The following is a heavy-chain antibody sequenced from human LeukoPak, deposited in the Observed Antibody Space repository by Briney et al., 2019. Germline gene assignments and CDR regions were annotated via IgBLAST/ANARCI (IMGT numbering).Heavy chain of an antibody. J-gene: IGHJ3*02. CDR2: FHYSGST. CDR3: AGLGLPNAFDI. V-gene: IGHV4-59*08. CDR1: GAPVSNYY. D-gene: IGHD2-15*01. Sequence: PSETLSLTCTVSGAPVSNYYWSWIRQPPGXGLESIGYFHYSGSTNYSPSLKSRVTISVDTSKDQCSLKVTSVTAADTAVYFCAGLGLPNAFDIWGQGTMVTVSS.